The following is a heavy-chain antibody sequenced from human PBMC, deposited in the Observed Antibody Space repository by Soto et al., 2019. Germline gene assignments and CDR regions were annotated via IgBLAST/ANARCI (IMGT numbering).Heavy chain of an antibody. V-gene: IGHV4-30-4*01. CDR2: IYYSGST. Sequence: PSETLSLTCPVSGGSIRSGDYYWSWIRQPPGKGLEWIGYIYYSGSTYYNPSLKSRVTISVDTSKNQFSLQLSSVTAADTAVYFCAREDGGGDRDYYGLDVWGQGTTVTVSS. D-gene: IGHD2-21*02. CDR3: AREDGGGDRDYYGLDV. J-gene: IGHJ6*02. CDR1: GGSIRSGDYY.